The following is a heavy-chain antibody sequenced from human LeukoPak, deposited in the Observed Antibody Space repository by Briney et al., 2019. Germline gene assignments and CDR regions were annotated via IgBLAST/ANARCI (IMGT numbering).Heavy chain of an antibody. CDR1: GFTFSSYW. V-gene: IGHV3-7*01. CDR2: IKQDGIEK. Sequence: GGSLRLSCAASGFTFSSYWMSWVRQPPGKGLEWVAKIKQDGIEKYYVDSVKGRFTISRDNAKNSLYLQMNSLRAEDTAVYYCAKSIAVAGAMRDNWFDPWGQGTLVTVSS. CDR3: AKSIAVAGAMRDNWFDP. J-gene: IGHJ5*02. D-gene: IGHD6-19*01.